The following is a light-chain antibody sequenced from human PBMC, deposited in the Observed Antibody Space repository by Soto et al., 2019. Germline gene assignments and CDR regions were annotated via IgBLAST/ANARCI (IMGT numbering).Light chain of an antibody. V-gene: IGLV2-14*01. CDR3: SSYTSSSTYV. Sequence: QSALTQPASVSGSPGQSITISCTETSSDVGAYNYVSWYQHQPGKAPKLIIYEVSNRPSGVSNRFSGSKSGNTASLTISGLQAEDEADYYCSSYTSSSTYVFGTGTKVTVL. CDR1: SSDVGAYNY. J-gene: IGLJ1*01. CDR2: EVS.